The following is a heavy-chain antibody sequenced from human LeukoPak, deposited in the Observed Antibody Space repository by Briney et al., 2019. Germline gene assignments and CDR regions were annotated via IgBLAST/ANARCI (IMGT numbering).Heavy chain of an antibody. CDR1: GFTFDDYA. CDR2: ISGGSSTI. CDR3: ARDYGYSSSFDY. Sequence: GGSLRLSCTASGFTFDDYAINWVRQAPGKGLEWVSYISGGSSTIHYADSVKGRFTISRDNAKNSLYLQMNSLRDEDTALYYCARDYGYSSSFDYWGQGTLVTVSS. D-gene: IGHD6-13*01. J-gene: IGHJ4*02. V-gene: IGHV3-48*02.